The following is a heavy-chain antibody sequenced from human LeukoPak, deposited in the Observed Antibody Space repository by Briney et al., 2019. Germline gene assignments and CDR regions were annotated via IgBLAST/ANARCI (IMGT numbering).Heavy chain of an antibody. CDR2: ISAYNGNT. CDR1: GYTFTSYG. CDR3: TRDLGYSSSSATPLDF. D-gene: IGHD6-6*01. J-gene: IGHJ4*02. V-gene: IGHV1-18*01. Sequence: GASVKVSCKASGYTFTSYGISWVRQAPGQGLEWMGWISAYNGNTNYAQKLHGRVTMTTDTSTSTAYMELRSLRSDDTAVFYCTRDLGYSSSSATPLDFWGQGTLVTVSS.